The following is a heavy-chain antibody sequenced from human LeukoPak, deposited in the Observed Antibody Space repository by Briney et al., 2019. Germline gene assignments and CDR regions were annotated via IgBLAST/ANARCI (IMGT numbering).Heavy chain of an antibody. V-gene: IGHV4-59*12. CDR3: ARRPRAVTVGAFDI. CDR2: IYYSGST. D-gene: IGHD4-17*01. CDR1: GGSISSYY. Sequence: SETLSLTCTVPGGSISSYYWSWIRQPPGKGLEWIGYIYYSGSTNYNPSLKSRVTISVDTSKNQFSLKLSSVTAADTAVYYCARRPRAVTVGAFDIWGQGTMVTVSS. J-gene: IGHJ3*02.